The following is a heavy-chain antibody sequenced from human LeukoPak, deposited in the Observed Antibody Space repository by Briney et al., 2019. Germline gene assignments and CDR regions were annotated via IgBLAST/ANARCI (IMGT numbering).Heavy chain of an antibody. D-gene: IGHD5-12*01. J-gene: IGHJ4*02. V-gene: IGHV3-74*01. CDR3: ARDRGPNILANVVDY. CDR2: INIDGSST. Sequence: PGGSLRLSCAASGFTFTSYWMHWVRQAPGKGLVWVSRINIDGSSTNYADSVKGRFTISRDNAKNTLYLQMSSLRAEDSALYYCARDRGPNILANVVDYWGQGALVTVSS. CDR1: GFTFTSYW.